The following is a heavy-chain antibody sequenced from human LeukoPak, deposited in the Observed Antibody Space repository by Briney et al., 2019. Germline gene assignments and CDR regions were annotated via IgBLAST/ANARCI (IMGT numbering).Heavy chain of an antibody. CDR3: ARAGGWSEYFQH. Sequence: PGGSLRLSCAASGFTFNDYAMYWVRQAPGKGMEWVTLISYDGYDKSYADSVRGRFTISRDNSRNTLYLQMDSLRSEDTAVYYCARAGGWSEYFQHWGQGTLVTVSS. V-gene: IGHV3-30-3*01. CDR2: ISYDGYDK. D-gene: IGHD6-19*01. CDR1: GFTFNDYA. J-gene: IGHJ1*01.